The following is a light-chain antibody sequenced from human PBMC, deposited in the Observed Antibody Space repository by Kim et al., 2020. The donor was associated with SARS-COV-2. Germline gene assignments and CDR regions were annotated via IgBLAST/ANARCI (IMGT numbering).Light chain of an antibody. Sequence: EIVLTQSPATLSVSPGEGATLSCRASQSVNSYVAWYQHKPGQAPRLLIYVAFTRATGIPARFSGSGSGTEFTLTISSLEPEDFAVYYCQHHNDWPLHAFGEGTNLEIK. CDR3: QHHNDWPLHA. CDR2: VAF. J-gene: IGKJ2*01. V-gene: IGKV3-11*01. CDR1: QSVNSY.